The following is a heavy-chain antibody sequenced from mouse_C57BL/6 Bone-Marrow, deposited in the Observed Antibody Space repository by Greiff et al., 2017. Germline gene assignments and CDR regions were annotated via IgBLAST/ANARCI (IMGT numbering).Heavy chain of an antibody. CDR3: AYYYYGSSFFAY. CDR2: IDPEDGET. D-gene: IGHD1-1*01. J-gene: IGHJ3*01. Sequence: VQLKQSGAELVKPGASVRLSCTASGFNIKDYYMHWVKQRTEQGLEWIGRIDPEDGETKYAPKFQGKATITADTSSNTAYLQLSGLTSEDTAVYYCAYYYYGSSFFAYWGQGTLVTVSA. CDR1: GFNIKDYY. V-gene: IGHV14-2*01.